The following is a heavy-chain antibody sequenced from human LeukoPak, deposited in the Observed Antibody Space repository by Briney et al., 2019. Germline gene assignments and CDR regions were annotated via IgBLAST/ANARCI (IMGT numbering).Heavy chain of an antibody. CDR3: ARDSSGY. CDR1: GFTFSSYS. Sequence: GGSLRLSCAAYGFTFSSYSMNWVRQAPGKGLEWVSYISSSSRTIYYADSVKGRFTISRDNAKNSLYLQMNSLRAEDTAVYYCARDSSGYWGQGTLVTVSS. D-gene: IGHD6-6*01. V-gene: IGHV3-48*04. J-gene: IGHJ4*02. CDR2: ISSSSRTI.